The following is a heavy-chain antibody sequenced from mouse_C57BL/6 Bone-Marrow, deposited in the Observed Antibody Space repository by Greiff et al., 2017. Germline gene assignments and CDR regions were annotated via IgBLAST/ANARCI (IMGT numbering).Heavy chain of an antibody. Sequence: QVQLQQSGAELVRPGTSVKMSCKASGYTFTNYWIGWAKQRPGHGLEWIGDIYPGGGYTNYNEKFKGKATLTADKSSSAAYMQFSSLTSEDSAIDYCARDGGSGYWYFDVWGTGTTVTVSS. J-gene: IGHJ1*03. CDR1: GYTFTNYW. CDR3: ARDGGSGYWYFDV. CDR2: IYPGGGYT. D-gene: IGHD1-1*01. V-gene: IGHV1-63*01.